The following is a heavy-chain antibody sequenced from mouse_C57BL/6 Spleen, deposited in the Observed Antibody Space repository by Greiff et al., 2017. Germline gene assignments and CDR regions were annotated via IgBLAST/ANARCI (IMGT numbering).Heavy chain of an antibody. Sequence: QVQLQQPGAELVKPGASVKLSCKASGYTFTSYWMQWVKQRPGQGLEWIGEIDPSDSYTNYNQKVKGKATLTVDTSSSTAYMQLSSLTSEDSAVYYCARITTGGGYYFDYWGQGTTLTVSS. CDR1: GYTFTSYW. J-gene: IGHJ2*01. CDR3: ARITTGGGYYFDY. V-gene: IGHV1-50*01. D-gene: IGHD1-1*01. CDR2: IDPSDSYT.